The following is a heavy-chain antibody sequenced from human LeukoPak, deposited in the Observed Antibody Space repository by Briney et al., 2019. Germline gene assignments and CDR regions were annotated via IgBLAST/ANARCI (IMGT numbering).Heavy chain of an antibody. CDR2: ASYKSEWSF. D-gene: IGHD6-19*01. J-gene: IGHJ1*01. Sequence: SQTLSLTCALSGDIVSNKNVAWNWVRQSPSRGLEWLGRASYKSEWSFNYAASVKSRITINADTSKNQFSLRLNSVTPEDTAVYYCARWDHGSARFQNWGQGTLVTVSS. CDR3: ARWDHGSARFQN. CDR1: GDIVSNKNVA. V-gene: IGHV6-1*01.